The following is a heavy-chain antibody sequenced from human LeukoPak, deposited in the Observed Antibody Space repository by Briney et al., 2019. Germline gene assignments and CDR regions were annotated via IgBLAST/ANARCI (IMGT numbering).Heavy chain of an antibody. D-gene: IGHD3-10*01. CDR3: ARLANNNYASGSLSSFGY. CDR2: IYPGDSDT. J-gene: IGHJ4*02. CDR1: GYRFTNYW. V-gene: IGHV5-51*01. Sequence: GESLKISCKGSGYRFTNYWIGWVRQMPGKGLEWMGIIYPGDSDTRYSPSFQGQVTISADKSISTAYLQWSSLKASDTAMYYCARLANNNYASGSLSSFGYWGQGTLATVSS.